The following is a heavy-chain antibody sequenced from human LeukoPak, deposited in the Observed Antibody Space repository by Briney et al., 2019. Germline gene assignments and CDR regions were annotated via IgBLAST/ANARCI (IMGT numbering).Heavy chain of an antibody. CDR2: ISGSATGT. J-gene: IGHJ4*02. CDR3: TTDFRLAAATTGGY. D-gene: IGHD6-13*01. Sequence: PGGSLRLSCAASGFTFSTYAMNWVRQAPGKGLEWVSAISGSATGTYYADSVKGRFTISRDNSKNTLYLQMNSLKTEDTAVYYCTTDFRLAAATTGGYWGQGTLVTVSS. CDR1: GFTFSTYA. V-gene: IGHV3-23*01.